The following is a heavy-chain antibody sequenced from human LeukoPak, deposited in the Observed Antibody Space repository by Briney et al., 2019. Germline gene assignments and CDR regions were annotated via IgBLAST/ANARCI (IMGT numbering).Heavy chain of an antibody. Sequence: PSETLSLTCTVSGGSISSHYWSWIRQPPGKGLEWIGYIYYSRSTNYNPSLKSRVTISVDTSKNQFSLKLSSVTAADTAVYYCARDLALGYSYGLHYYMDVWGKGTTVTVSS. J-gene: IGHJ6*03. CDR1: GGSISSHY. V-gene: IGHV4-59*11. D-gene: IGHD5-18*01. CDR3: ARDLALGYSYGLHYYMDV. CDR2: IYYSRST.